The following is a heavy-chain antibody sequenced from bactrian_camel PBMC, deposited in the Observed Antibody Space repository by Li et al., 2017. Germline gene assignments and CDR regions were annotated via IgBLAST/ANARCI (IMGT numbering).Heavy chain of an antibody. CDR1: GFTFSKDS. Sequence: DVQLVESGGGSVQTGGSLTLSCATSGFTFSKDSINWVRQAPGKGFEWVSRIDVGDSSAHYADSVKGRFTISRDNAKNTVYVQMNSLKSEDTAVYYCGRVSSIATMLPDHWGQGTQVTVS. V-gene: IGHV3S40*01. D-gene: IGHD4*01. J-gene: IGHJ4*01. CDR2: IDVGDSSA. CDR3: GRVSSIATMLPDH.